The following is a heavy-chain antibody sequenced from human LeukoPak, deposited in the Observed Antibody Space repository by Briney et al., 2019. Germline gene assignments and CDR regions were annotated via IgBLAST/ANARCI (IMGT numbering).Heavy chain of an antibody. CDR2: INPNSGGT. V-gene: IGHV1-2*02. D-gene: IGHD2-2*01. Sequence: GASVKVSCKASGYTFTGYYMHWVRQAPGQGLEWMGWINPNSGGTNYAQKFQGRVTMTRDTSISTAYMELSRLRSDDTAVYYCARGPKYQLLSAGVGYYYYYMDVWGKGTTVTISS. CDR3: ARGPKYQLLSAGVGYYYYYMDV. CDR1: GYTFTGYY. J-gene: IGHJ6*03.